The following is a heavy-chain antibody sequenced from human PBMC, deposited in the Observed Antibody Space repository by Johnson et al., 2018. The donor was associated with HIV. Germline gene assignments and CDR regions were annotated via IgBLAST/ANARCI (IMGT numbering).Heavy chain of an antibody. CDR3: ASKDSTYYYADFNI. D-gene: IGHD3-22*01. J-gene: IGHJ3*02. CDR1: GFTFSRYA. V-gene: IGHV3-30-3*01. CDR2: ISYDGSNQ. Sequence: VQLVESGGGVVQPGGSLTLSCAASGFTFSRYAMHWVRQAPGKGLEWVALISYDGSNQYYADSVKGRFTISRDNSENTLYLQMNSLRTEDTALYYCASKDSTYYYADFNIWGQGTMVTVSS.